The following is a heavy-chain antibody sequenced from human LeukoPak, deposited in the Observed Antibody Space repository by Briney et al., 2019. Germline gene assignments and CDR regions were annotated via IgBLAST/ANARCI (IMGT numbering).Heavy chain of an antibody. J-gene: IGHJ6*03. V-gene: IGHV3-48*03. D-gene: IGHD2-15*01. CDR3: ARDSGYCSGGSCYFYYYYYYMDV. CDR1: GFIFSDYE. CDR2: ISSFGTTI. Sequence: PGGSLRLSCAASGFIFSDYEMNWVRQAPGKGLEWVPYISSFGTTIYYADSVKGRFTISRDNAKNSLYLQMNSLRAEDTAVYYCARDSGYCSGGSCYFYYYYYYMDVWGKGPRSPSP.